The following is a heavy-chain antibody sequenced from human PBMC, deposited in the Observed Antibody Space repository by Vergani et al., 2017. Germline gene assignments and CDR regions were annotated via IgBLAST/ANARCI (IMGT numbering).Heavy chain of an antibody. CDR2: FDPEDGET. CDR3: ATVSATQERGLLFDY. V-gene: IGHV1-24*01. CDR1: GYPLTELS. Sequence: QVQLVQSGAEVKKPGASVKVSCKVSGYPLTELSMHWVRQAPGKGLEWMGGFDPEDGETIYAQKFQGRVTMTEATSTDTAYMELSSLRSEDTAVYYCATVSATQERGLLFDYWGQGTLVTVSS. J-gene: IGHJ4*02. D-gene: IGHD1-26*01.